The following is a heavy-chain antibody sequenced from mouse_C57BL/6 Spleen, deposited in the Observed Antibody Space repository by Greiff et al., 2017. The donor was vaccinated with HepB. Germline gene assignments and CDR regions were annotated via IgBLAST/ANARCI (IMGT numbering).Heavy chain of an antibody. Sequence: QVQLQQPEAELVRPGTSVKLSCKASGYTFTSYWMHWVKQRPGQGLEWIGVIDPSDSYTNYNQKFKGKATLTVDTSSSTAYMQLSSLTSEDSAVYYCARDSAQAFDYWGQGTTLTVSS. D-gene: IGHD3-2*02. CDR2: IDPSDSYT. J-gene: IGHJ2*01. CDR3: ARDSAQAFDY. V-gene: IGHV1-59*01. CDR1: GYTFTSYW.